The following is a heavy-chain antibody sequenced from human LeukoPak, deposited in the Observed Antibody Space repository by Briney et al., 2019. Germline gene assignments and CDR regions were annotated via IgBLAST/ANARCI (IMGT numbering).Heavy chain of an antibody. V-gene: IGHV3-21*01. CDR3: ARGADYGDYVLNYYYYMDV. CDR1: GFSFSSYW. CDR2: ISSSSSYI. Sequence: GGSLRLSCAASGFSFSSYWMHWVRQAPGKGLEWVSSISSSSSYIYYADSVKGRFTISRDNAKNSLYLQMNSLRAEDTAVYYCARGADYGDYVLNYYYYMDVWGKGTTVTISS. D-gene: IGHD4-17*01. J-gene: IGHJ6*03.